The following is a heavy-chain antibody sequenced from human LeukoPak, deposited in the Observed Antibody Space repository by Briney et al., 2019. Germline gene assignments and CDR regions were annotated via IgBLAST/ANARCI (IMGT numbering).Heavy chain of an antibody. J-gene: IGHJ4*02. D-gene: IGHD4-17*01. CDR3: ARVMTTVTTWDY. CDR2: ISYDGSNK. V-gene: IGHV3-30-3*01. CDR1: GFTFSSYW. Sequence: HSGGSLRLSCAASGFTFSSYWMSWVRQAPGKGLEWVAVISYDGSNKYYADSVKGRFTISRDNSKNTLYLQMNSLRAEDTAVYYCARVMTTVTTWDYWGQGTLVTVSS.